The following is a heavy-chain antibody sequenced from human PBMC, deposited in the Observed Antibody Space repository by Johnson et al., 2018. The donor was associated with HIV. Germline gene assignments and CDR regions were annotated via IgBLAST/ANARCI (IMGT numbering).Heavy chain of an antibody. Sequence: QVQLVESGGGVVQPGRSLRLSCAASGFTFSSYDMHWVRQAPGKGLEWVAVISYDGSKKYYGDSVKGRFTISRDTSKNTLYLEMNSLRSDDTAVYYCVKGRAQHLDGGAFDIWGQGTMVTVSS. D-gene: IGHD6-13*01. J-gene: IGHJ3*02. CDR3: VKGRAQHLDGGAFDI. V-gene: IGHV3-30*18. CDR2: ISYDGSKK. CDR1: GFTFSSYD.